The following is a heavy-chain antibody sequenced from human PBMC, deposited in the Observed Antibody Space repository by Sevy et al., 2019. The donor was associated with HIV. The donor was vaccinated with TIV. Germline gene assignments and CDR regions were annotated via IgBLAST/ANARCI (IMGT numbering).Heavy chain of an antibody. J-gene: IGHJ3*02. CDR2: IYYSGST. CDR1: GGSISSYY. D-gene: IGHD6-19*01. V-gene: IGHV4-59*01. CDR3: AREYSSGWRGGAFDI. Sequence: SETLSLTCTVSGGSISSYYWSWIRQPPGKGLEWIGYIYYSGSTNYNPSLKSRVTISVDTSKNQFSRKLSSVTAADTAVYYCAREYSSGWRGGAFDIWGQGTMVTVSS.